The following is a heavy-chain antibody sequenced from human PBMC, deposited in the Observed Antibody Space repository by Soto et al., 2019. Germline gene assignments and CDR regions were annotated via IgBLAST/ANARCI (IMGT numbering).Heavy chain of an antibody. CDR3: ARDPSKRESSWYPGWFDP. J-gene: IGHJ5*02. D-gene: IGHD6-13*01. CDR2: ISYDGSNK. Sequence: QVQLVESGGGVVQPGRSLRLSCAASGFTFSSYAMHWVRQAPGKGLEWVAVISYDGSNKYYADSVKGRFTISRDNSKNTLYLQMNSLRAEDTAVYYCARDPSKRESSWYPGWFDPWGQGTLVTVSS. V-gene: IGHV3-30-3*01. CDR1: GFTFSSYA.